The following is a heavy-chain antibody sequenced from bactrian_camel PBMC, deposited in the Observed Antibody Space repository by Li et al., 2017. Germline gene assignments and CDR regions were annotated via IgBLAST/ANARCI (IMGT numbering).Heavy chain of an antibody. Sequence: HVQLVESGGGSVQTGGSLNLSCIASRDAWSQNCMDWFRQPPGKGLEWVSSINSGSSNTTYADSVKDRFTISRDNDKNTLYLQLNSLKPEDTAMYYCAAEFSPFKPTGWVRCPDDFGYWGQGTQVTVS. J-gene: IGHJ6*01. CDR2: INSGSSNT. CDR1: RDAWSQNC. D-gene: IGHD5*01. V-gene: IGHV3S26*01. CDR3: AAEFSPFKPTGWVRCPDDFGY.